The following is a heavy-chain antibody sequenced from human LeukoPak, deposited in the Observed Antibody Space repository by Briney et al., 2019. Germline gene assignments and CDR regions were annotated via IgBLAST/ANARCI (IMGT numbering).Heavy chain of an antibody. D-gene: IGHD1-26*01. Sequence: GGSPRLSCAASGFTFSSYSMNWVRQAPGKGLEWVSHISSSSSTIYYADSVKGRFTISRDNAKNSLYLQMNSLTAEDTAVYYCARDPYSGAYGDTYYYFMDVWGKGTTVTISS. J-gene: IGHJ6*03. V-gene: IGHV3-48*01. CDR2: ISSSSSTI. CDR3: ARDPYSGAYGDTYYYFMDV. CDR1: GFTFSSYS.